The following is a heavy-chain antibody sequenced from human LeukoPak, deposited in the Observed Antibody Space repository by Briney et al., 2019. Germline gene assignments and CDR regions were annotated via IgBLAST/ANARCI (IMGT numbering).Heavy chain of an antibody. D-gene: IGHD3-10*01. CDR2: IYYSGST. Sequence: SETLSLTCTVSGGSISSSSYYWGWIRQPPGKGLEWIGSIYYSGSTYYNPSLKSRVTISVDTSKNQFSLKLSSVTAADTAVYYCASYKWFGESRLHFDYWGQGTLVTVSS. V-gene: IGHV4-39*01. CDR3: ASYKWFGESRLHFDY. CDR1: GGSISSSSYY. J-gene: IGHJ4*02.